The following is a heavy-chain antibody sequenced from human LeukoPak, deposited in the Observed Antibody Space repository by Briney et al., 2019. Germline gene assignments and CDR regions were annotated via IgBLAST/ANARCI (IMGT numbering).Heavy chain of an antibody. J-gene: IGHJ3*02. CDR2: INPNSGGT. CDR1: GYTFTGYY. CDR3: ASRDCSSTSCYPYDALDI. V-gene: IGHV1-2*02. D-gene: IGHD2-2*01. Sequence: RASVKVSCKASGYTFTGYYMHWVRQGPGQGLEWMAWINPNSGGTNYAQKFQGRVTMTRDMSISTAYMELSRLRSDDTAVYYCASRDCSSTSCYPYDALDIWGQGTMVTVSS.